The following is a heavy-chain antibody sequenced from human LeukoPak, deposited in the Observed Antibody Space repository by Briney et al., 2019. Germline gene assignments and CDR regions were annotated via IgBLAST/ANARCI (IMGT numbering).Heavy chain of an antibody. Sequence: SETLSLTCTVSGGSISSSSYYWGWIRQPPGKGLEWIGSIYYSGSTYYNPSLKSRVTISVDTSKNQFSLKLSSVTAADTAVYYCARHGYYGGWFDPWGQGTLVTVSS. D-gene: IGHD3-10*01. V-gene: IGHV4-39*01. CDR2: IYYSGST. CDR1: GGSISSSSYY. J-gene: IGHJ5*02. CDR3: ARHGYYGGWFDP.